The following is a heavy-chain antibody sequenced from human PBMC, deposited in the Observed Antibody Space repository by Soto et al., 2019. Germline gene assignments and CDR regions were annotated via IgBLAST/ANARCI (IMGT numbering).Heavy chain of an antibody. V-gene: IGHV3-30*18. CDR1: GFTFSSYG. CDR3: AKDGVEYSSSCWSGYYFDY. Sequence: QVQLVESGGGVVQPGRSLRLSCAASGFTFSSYGMHWVRQAPGKGLEWVAVISYDGSNKYYADSVKGRFTISRDNSKNTLYLQMNSLRAEDTAVYYCAKDGVEYSSSCWSGYYFDYWGQGTLVTVSS. J-gene: IGHJ4*02. CDR2: ISYDGSNK. D-gene: IGHD6-13*01.